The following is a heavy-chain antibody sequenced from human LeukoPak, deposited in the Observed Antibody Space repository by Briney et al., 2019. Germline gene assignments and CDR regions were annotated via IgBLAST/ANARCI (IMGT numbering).Heavy chain of an antibody. D-gene: IGHD1-7*01. CDR3: ARGPRGNSRYYGMDV. CDR2: ISYSGST. V-gene: IGHV4-39*01. Sequence: ASETLSLTCTVSGGSISSSSYYWGWIRQPPGKGLEWIGDISYSGSTYYNPSLKSRVTISVDTSKNQFSLKLSSVTAADTAVYYCARGPRGNSRYYGMDVWGQGTTVTVSS. CDR1: GGSISSSSYY. J-gene: IGHJ6*02.